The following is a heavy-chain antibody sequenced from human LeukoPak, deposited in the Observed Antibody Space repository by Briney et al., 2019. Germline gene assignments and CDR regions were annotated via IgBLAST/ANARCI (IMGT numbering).Heavy chain of an antibody. CDR1: GGSISSGDYY. D-gene: IGHD3-9*01. CDR3: ARDDIWDRIFDY. V-gene: IGHV4-30-4*01. CDR2: IYYSGST. Sequence: PSETLSLTCTVSGGSISSGDYYWSWIRQPPGKGLEWIGYIYYSGSTYYNPSLKSRVTISVDTSKNQFSLKLSSVTAADTAAYYCARDDIWDRIFDYWGQGTLVTVSS. J-gene: IGHJ4*02.